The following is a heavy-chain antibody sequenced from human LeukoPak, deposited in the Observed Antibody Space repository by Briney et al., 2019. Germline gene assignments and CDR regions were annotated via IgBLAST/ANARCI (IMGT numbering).Heavy chain of an antibody. V-gene: IGHV4-30-4*01. CDR1: GGSISSGDYY. CDR3: ARDNCSGGSCCIDY. CDR2: IYYSGST. J-gene: IGHJ4*02. D-gene: IGHD2-15*01. Sequence: SQTLSLTCTVSGGSISSGDYYWSWIRQPPGKGLEWIGYIYYSGSTYYNPSLKSRVTISVDTSKNQFSLKLSSVTAADTAVYYCARDNCSGGSCCIDYWAREPWSPSPQ.